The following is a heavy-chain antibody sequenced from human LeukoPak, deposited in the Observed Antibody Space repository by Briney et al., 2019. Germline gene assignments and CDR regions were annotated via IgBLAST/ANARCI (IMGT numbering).Heavy chain of an antibody. Sequence: GGSLRLSCAASGFTFSSYAMSWVRQAPGKGLEWVSAISGSGGSTYYADSVKGRFTIPRDNSKSTLYLQMNSLRAEDTAVYYCAKVSNRYFDWFHTAPYYFDYWGQGTLVTVSS. J-gene: IGHJ4*02. CDR2: ISGSGGST. V-gene: IGHV3-23*01. CDR1: GFTFSSYA. CDR3: AKVSNRYFDWFHTAPYYFDY. D-gene: IGHD3-9*01.